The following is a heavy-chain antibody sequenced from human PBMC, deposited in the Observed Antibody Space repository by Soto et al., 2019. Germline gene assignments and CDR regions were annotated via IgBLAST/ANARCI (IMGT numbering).Heavy chain of an antibody. D-gene: IGHD3-3*01. CDR1: NASDNSNY. J-gene: IGHJ5*02. Sequence: SEILSLTCTVSNASDNSNYLSWIRQSPGKGLEWIGYIFSGGRTNYNPSLKSRVTISIDSSKDQFSLRLTSVTAADTAVYYCARLLQNWFDPWGQGILVTVSS. V-gene: IGHV4-59*02. CDR3: ARLLQNWFDP. CDR2: IFSGGRT.